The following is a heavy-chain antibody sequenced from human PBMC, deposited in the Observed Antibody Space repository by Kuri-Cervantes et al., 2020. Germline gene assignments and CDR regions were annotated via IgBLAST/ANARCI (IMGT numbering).Heavy chain of an antibody. CDR1: GFTFSSYG. CDR2: ISYDGNYK. V-gene: IGHV3-30*03. D-gene: IGHD2-15*01. CDR3: ATKAGYCSGGSCSNGSYFDY. J-gene: IGHJ4*02. Sequence: GGSLRLSCAASGFTFSSYGMHWVRQAPGKGLEWVAIISYDGNYKYYTDSVKGRFTISRDNSKNTLFLQMNSLRAEDTAVYYCATKAGYCSGGSCSNGSYFDYWGQGTLVTVSS.